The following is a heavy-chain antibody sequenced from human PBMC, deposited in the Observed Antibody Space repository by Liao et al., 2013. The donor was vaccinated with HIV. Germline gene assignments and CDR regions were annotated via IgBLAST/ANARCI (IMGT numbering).Heavy chain of an antibody. D-gene: IGHD5-24*01. CDR3: ARGGRWPRSYYYMDV. Sequence: QVQLQESGSGLVKPSQTLSLTCAVSGGSISSGGYSWSWIRQPPGKGLEWIGYIYHSGRTNYNPSLKSRVTISVDTSKNQFSLKLSSVTAADTAVYYCARGGRWPRSYYYMDVWGKGTTVTVSS. J-gene: IGHJ6*03. CDR2: IYHSGRT. V-gene: IGHV4-30-2*01. CDR1: GGSISSGGYS.